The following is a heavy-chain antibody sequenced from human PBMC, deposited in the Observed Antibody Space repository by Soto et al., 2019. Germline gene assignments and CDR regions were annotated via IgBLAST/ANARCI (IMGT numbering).Heavy chain of an antibody. CDR2: ISAYNGNT. CDR3: ARAIGAVAGHYYYGMDV. J-gene: IGHJ6*02. D-gene: IGHD6-19*01. Sequence: QVQLVQSGAEVKKPGASVKVSCKASGYTFTSYGIIWVRQAPGQGLEWMGWISAYNGNTNYAQKLQGRVTMTTDTSTSTAYMELWSLTSDDTAVYYCARAIGAVAGHYYYGMDVWGQGTTVTVSS. CDR1: GYTFTSYG. V-gene: IGHV1-18*01.